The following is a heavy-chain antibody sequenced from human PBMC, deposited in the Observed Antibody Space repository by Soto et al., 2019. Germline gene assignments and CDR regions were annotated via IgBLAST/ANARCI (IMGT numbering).Heavy chain of an antibody. CDR2: IFDSGTT. J-gene: IGHJ4*02. CDR1: GGSITSDYSC. V-gene: IGHV4-30-4*01. Sequence: QVQLQESGPGLVKPSQTLSLTCTVSGGSITSDYSCWSWIRQPPGEGLEWIGHIFDSGTTYTNPSRRSQVAISLDTSKNHFSLTLSSVTAAATAVYYCARGPSGDKVHYWGQGALVTVSS. CDR3: ARGPSGDKVHY. D-gene: IGHD7-27*01.